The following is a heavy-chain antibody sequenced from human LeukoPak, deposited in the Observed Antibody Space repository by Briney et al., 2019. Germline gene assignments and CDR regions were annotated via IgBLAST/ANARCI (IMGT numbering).Heavy chain of an antibody. CDR3: ARARSGYQFDY. V-gene: IGHV3-48*01. Sequence: GGSLRLSCVASGFTFSSYSMSWVRQAPGKGLEGVSYISSSSSTIYYADSVKGRFTISRDNAKNSLYLQMNSLGAEDTAVYYCARARSGYQFDYWGQGTLVTVSS. CDR1: GFTFSSYS. J-gene: IGHJ4*02. D-gene: IGHD3-22*01. CDR2: ISSSSSTI.